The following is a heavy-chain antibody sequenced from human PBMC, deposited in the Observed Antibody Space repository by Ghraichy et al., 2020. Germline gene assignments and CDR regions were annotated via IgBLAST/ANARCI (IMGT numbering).Heavy chain of an antibody. Sequence: GGSLRLSCAASGFTLSRYSMNWVRQAPGKGLEWVSSISSSSSYIYYADSVKGRFTISRDNAKNSLYLQMNSLRAEDTAVYYCAGGYCSGGSCYPYYYGMDVWGQGTTVTVSS. J-gene: IGHJ6*02. CDR2: ISSSSSYI. CDR3: AGGYCSGGSCYPYYYGMDV. D-gene: IGHD2-15*01. V-gene: IGHV3-21*01. CDR1: GFTLSRYS.